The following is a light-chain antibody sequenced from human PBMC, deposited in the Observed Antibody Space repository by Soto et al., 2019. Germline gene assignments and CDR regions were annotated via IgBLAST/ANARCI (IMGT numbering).Light chain of an antibody. J-gene: IGLJ1*01. CDR2: EVS. CDR1: SSDVGSYNY. CDR3: SSYTTSSTL. Sequence: QSALTQPASVSGSPGQSITISCSGTSSDVGSYNYVSWYQQHPGKAPKLMIYEVSNRPSGVSSRFSGSKSGNTASLTISGLQAEDEADYYCSSYTTSSTLFGTGTKANVL. V-gene: IGLV2-14*01.